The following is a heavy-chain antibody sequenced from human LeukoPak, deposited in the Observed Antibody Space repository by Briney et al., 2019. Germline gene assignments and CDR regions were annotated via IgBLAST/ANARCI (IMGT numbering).Heavy chain of an antibody. J-gene: IGHJ3*02. D-gene: IGHD5-24*01. V-gene: IGHV3-48*03. CDR1: GFTFSSYE. Sequence: PGGSLRLSRAASGFTFSSYEMNWVRQAPGKGLEWVSYIISSGSTIYYADSVKGRFTISRDNAKNSLYLQMNSLRAEDTAVYYCASGSPRRDGYKGAFDIWGQGTMVTVSS. CDR3: ASGSPRRDGYKGAFDI. CDR2: IISSGSTI.